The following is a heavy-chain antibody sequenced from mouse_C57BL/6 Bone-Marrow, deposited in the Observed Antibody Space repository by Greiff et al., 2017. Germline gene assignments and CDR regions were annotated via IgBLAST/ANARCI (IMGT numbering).Heavy chain of an antibody. CDR1: GYTFTSYW. D-gene: IGHD1-1*01. Sequence: QVQLQQPGAELVMPGASVKLSCKASGYTFTSYWMHWVKQRPGQGLEWIGEIDPSDSYTNYNQKFKGKSTLTVDKSSSTAYMQLSSLTSEDSAVYYCAREDYNCYGSSHAWFAYWGQGTLVTVSA. J-gene: IGHJ3*01. CDR2: IDPSDSYT. V-gene: IGHV1-69*01. CDR3: AREDYNCYGSSHAWFAY.